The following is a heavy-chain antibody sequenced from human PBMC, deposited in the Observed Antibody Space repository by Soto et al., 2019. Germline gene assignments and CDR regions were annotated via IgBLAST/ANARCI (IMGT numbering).Heavy chain of an antibody. V-gene: IGHV3-33*01. D-gene: IGHD3-3*01. CDR1: GFTFSSYG. Sequence: GGSLRVSCAASGFTFSSYGMHWVRQAPGKGLEWVAVIWYDGSNKYYADSVKGRFTISRDNSKNTLYLQMNSLRAEDTAVYYCARVEAGRGLFFHYYGMDVWGQGTTVTVSS. J-gene: IGHJ6*02. CDR3: ARVEAGRGLFFHYYGMDV. CDR2: IWYDGSNK.